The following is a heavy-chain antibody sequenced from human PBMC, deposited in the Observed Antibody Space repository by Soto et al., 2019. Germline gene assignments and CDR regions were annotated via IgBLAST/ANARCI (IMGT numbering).Heavy chain of an antibody. J-gene: IGHJ3*02. CDR1: GFTFSSYW. CDR3: ARHMRRSYSSGWYGYDAFDI. D-gene: IGHD6-19*01. V-gene: IGHV3-7*01. CDR2: IKQDGSEK. Sequence: PGGSLRLSCAASGFTFSSYWMSWVRQAPGKGLEWVANIKQDGSEKYYVDSVKGRFTISRDNAKNSLYLQMNSLRAEDTAVYYCARHMRRSYSSGWYGYDAFDIWGQGTMVTVSS.